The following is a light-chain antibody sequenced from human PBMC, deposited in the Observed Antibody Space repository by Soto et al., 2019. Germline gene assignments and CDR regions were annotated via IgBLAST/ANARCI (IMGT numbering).Light chain of an antibody. CDR3: QQYDYRPMT. J-gene: IGKJ5*01. Sequence: DIQMTQSPSSLSASIGDRVTITCQASQEIGYYLNRYQQTPGKAPKLLIYDASNLEAGVPSRFSGSGSGTDFAFTISGLQPEDIATYYCQQYDYRPMTFGQGTRLEI. V-gene: IGKV1-33*01. CDR1: QEIGYY. CDR2: DAS.